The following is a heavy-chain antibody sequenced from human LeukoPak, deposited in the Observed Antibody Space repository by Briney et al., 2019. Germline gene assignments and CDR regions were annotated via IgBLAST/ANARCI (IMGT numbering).Heavy chain of an antibody. J-gene: IGHJ3*02. CDR3: ARDRVPFRGYSYGTDAFDI. V-gene: IGHV1-46*01. D-gene: IGHD5-18*01. CDR1: GYTFTSYY. CDR2: INPSGGST. Sequence: ASVKVSCKASGYTFTSYYMHWVRQAPGQGLEWMGIINPSGGSTSYAQKFQGRVTMTRDTSTSTVYMGLSGLRSEDTAVYYCARDRVPFRGYSYGTDAFDIWGQGTMVTVFS.